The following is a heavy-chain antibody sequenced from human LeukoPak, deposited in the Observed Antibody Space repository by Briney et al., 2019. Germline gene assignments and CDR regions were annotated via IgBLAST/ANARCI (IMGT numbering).Heavy chain of an antibody. CDR1: GGSISSGGYY. J-gene: IGHJ4*02. CDR2: IYTSGST. Sequence: SETLSLTCTVSGGSISSGGYYWSWIQQPAGKGLEWIGRIYTSGSTNYNPSLKSRVTISVDTSKNQFSLKLSSVTAADTAVYYCARERYSTMSRYFDYWGQGTLVTVSS. CDR3: ARERYSTMSRYFDY. V-gene: IGHV4-61*02. D-gene: IGHD3-10*02.